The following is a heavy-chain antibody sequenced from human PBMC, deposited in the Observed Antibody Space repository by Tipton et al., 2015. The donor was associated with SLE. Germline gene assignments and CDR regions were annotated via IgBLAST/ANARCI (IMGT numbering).Heavy chain of an antibody. CDR3: ARDPAPIKTTTTDWFDP. CDR2: INHSGSA. D-gene: IGHD5-24*01. J-gene: IGHJ5*02. V-gene: IGHV4-34*01. Sequence: TLSLTCAVYGGSFSGYHWSWIRQPPGKGLEWIGEINHSGSATYNPSLKSRVTISLDPSKNQSSLSLNSMTAADTAVYFCARDPAPIKTTTTDWFDPWGQGTLVTVSS. CDR1: GGSFSGYH.